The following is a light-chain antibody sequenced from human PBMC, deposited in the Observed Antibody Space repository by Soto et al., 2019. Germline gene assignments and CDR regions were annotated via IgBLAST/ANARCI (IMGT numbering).Light chain of an antibody. CDR3: QQFNNWPRT. V-gene: IGKV3-15*01. CDR2: GAS. J-gene: IGKJ1*01. CDR1: QSVSSY. Sequence: EIVLTQSPATLSLSPGERATLSFRASQSVSSYLAWYQQRPGQAPMLLIYGASTRATGIPARFSGSGSGTEFTLTISSLQSEDFAVYYCQQFNNWPRTFGQGTKVDIK.